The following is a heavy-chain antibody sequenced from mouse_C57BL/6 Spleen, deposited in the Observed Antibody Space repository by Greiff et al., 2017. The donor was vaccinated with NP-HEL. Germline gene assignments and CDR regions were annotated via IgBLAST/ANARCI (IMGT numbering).Heavy chain of an antibody. CDR3: ARTGYSNIFDY. D-gene: IGHD2-5*01. V-gene: IGHV1-54*01. CDR1: GYAFTNYL. J-gene: IGHJ2*01. Sequence: QVQLKQSGAELVRPGTSVKVSCKASGYAFTNYLIEWVKQRPGQGLEWIGVINPGSGGTNYNEKFKGKATLTADKSSSTAYMQLSSLTSEDSAVYFCARTGYSNIFDYWGQGTTLTVSS. CDR2: INPGSGGT.